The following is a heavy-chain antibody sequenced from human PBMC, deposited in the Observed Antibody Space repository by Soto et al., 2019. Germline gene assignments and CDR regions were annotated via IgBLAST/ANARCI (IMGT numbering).Heavy chain of an antibody. V-gene: IGHV3-30*18. D-gene: IGHD3-3*01. CDR3: AKDSMTIFGVVDY. CDR2: ISSDGSNK. J-gene: IGHJ4*02. CDR1: GFTFSSYG. Sequence: PGGSLRLSXAASGFTFSSYGMNWVRQAPGKGLEWVAVISSDGSNKYYADSVKGRFTINRDNSQNTLYLQMNSLRAEDTAVYYCAKDSMTIFGVVDYWGQGTLVTVSS.